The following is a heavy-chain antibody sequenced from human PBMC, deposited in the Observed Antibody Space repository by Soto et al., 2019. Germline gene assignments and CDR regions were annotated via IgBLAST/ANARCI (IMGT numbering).Heavy chain of an antibody. V-gene: IGHV1-3*01. CDR1: GYTFTSYA. CDR2: SNAGNGNT. J-gene: IGHJ4*02. CDR3: ARDLACGIPDY. D-gene: IGHD2-21*01. Sequence: QVQLVQSGAEVKKPGASVKVSCKASGYTFTSYAMHWVRQAPGQRLEWMGWSNAGNGNTKYSQNFQGRVTITRDTSASTAYMELSSLRSEDTAVYYCARDLACGIPDYWGQGTLVTVSS.